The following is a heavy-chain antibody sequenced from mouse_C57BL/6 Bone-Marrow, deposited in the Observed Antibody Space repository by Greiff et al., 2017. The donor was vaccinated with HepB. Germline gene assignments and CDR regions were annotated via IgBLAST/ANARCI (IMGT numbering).Heavy chain of an antibody. CDR1: GFNIKDDY. D-gene: IGHD4-1*01. J-gene: IGHJ2*01. V-gene: IGHV14-4*01. Sequence: VQLQQSGAELVRPGASVKLSCTASGFNIKDDYMHWVKQRPEQGLEWIGWIDPENGDTEYASKFQGKATITADTSSNTAYLQLSSLTSEDTAVYYCTTGVGRRKSCWGKGTTLTVAS. CDR3: TTGVGRRKSC. CDR2: IDPENGDT.